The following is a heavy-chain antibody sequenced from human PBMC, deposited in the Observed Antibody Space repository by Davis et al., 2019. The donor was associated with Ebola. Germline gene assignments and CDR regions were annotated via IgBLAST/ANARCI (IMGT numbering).Heavy chain of an antibody. CDR2: ISGSGGST. D-gene: IGHD3-10*01. Sequence: GESLKISCAASGFTFSTYAMSWVRQAPGKGLEWVSAISGSGGSTYYADSVKGRFTISRDNSKNTLYLQMNSLRAVDTAVYYCAKDWFSYYGSGYFDYWGQGTLVTVSS. CDR3: AKDWFSYYGSGYFDY. CDR1: GFTFSTYA. V-gene: IGHV3-23*01. J-gene: IGHJ4*02.